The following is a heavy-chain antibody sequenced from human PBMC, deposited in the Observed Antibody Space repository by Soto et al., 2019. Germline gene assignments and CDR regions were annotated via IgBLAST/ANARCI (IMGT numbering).Heavy chain of an antibody. CDR2: TSYDGSYK. Sequence: QVQLVESGGGVVQPGRSLRLSCAASRFTFSSYGMHWVRQAPGKGLEWVAVTSYDGSYKYYADSVKGRFTISRDNSKNTLYLQMNSLRAEDTAVYYCAKETPYSGSPHFDYWGQGTLVTVSS. V-gene: IGHV3-30*18. D-gene: IGHD1-26*01. J-gene: IGHJ4*02. CDR1: RFTFSSYG. CDR3: AKETPYSGSPHFDY.